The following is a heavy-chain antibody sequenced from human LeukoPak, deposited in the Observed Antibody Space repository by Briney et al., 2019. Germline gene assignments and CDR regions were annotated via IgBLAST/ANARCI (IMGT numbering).Heavy chain of an antibody. J-gene: IGHJ4*02. V-gene: IGHV3-23*01. CDR1: GFTFSNYA. Sequence: PGGSLRLSCAASGFTFSNYAISWVRQAPGKGLEWVSALSGSGGNTYYADSVKGRFTISRDNSKNTLYLQMNSLRAEDTAVYYCAKMYYYDSSGYYPFDYWGQGTLVTVSS. CDR3: AKMYYYDSSGYYPFDY. D-gene: IGHD3-22*01. CDR2: LSGSGGNT.